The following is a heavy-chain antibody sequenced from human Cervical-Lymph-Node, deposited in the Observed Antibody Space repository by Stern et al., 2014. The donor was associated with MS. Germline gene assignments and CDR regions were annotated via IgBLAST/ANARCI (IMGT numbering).Heavy chain of an antibody. J-gene: IGHJ4*02. Sequence: EVQLVESGGHLVQPGGSLTLSCAASGFTFRNYALSWVRQAPGQGLEWVSALSGSGGKTYYAGSVKGRFTISRDNSMHTLYLQMNRLRVEDTAIYYCARDDYYDSSGRLVYWGQGTPVIVSS. CDR3: ARDDYYDSSGRLVY. CDR2: LSGSGGKT. CDR1: GFTFRNYA. V-gene: IGHV3-23*04. D-gene: IGHD3-22*01.